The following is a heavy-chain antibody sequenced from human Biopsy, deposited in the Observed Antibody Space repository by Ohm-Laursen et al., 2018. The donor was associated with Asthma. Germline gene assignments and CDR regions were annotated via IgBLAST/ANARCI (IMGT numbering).Heavy chain of an antibody. D-gene: IGHD6-19*01. CDR3: ARCQVGYSSGWSLLLKKIYYSGMDV. CDR1: GGTFSNFA. J-gene: IGHJ6*02. V-gene: IGHV1-69*13. CDR2: IMTVFGTT. Sequence: SVKVSCKAPGGTFSNFAISWVRQAPGQGLEWLGGIMTVFGTTNYAPKFQGRVTITADESTSTDYMEVTSLRSEDTAIYYCARCQVGYSSGWSLLLKKIYYSGMDVWGQGTAVTVSS.